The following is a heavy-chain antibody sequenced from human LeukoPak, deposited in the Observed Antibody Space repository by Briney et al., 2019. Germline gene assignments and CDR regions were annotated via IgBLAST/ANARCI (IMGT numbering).Heavy chain of an antibody. CDR1: GGSISSSSYY. CDR2: IYYSGST. CDR3: APHTAYSYGLSS. V-gene: IGHV4-39*01. D-gene: IGHD5-18*01. Sequence: SETLSLTCTVSGGSISSSSYYWGWIRQPPGKGLEWIGSIYYSGSTYYNPSLKSRVTISVDTSKNQFSLKLSSVTAADTAVYCCAPHTAYSYGLSSWGQGTLVTVSS. J-gene: IGHJ5*02.